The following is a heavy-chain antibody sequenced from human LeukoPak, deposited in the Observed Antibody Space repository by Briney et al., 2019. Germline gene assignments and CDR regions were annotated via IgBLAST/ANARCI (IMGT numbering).Heavy chain of an antibody. J-gene: IGHJ4*02. CDR3: ARGGAVVVVAATGDFDY. CDR1: GFTFSSYG. D-gene: IGHD2-15*01. Sequence: GGSLRLSCAASGFTFSSYGMHWVRQAPGKGLEWVAVIWYDGSNKYYADSVEGRFTISRDNSKNTLYLQMNSLRAEDTAVYYCARGGAVVVVAATGDFDYWGQGTLVTVSS. V-gene: IGHV3-33*01. CDR2: IWYDGSNK.